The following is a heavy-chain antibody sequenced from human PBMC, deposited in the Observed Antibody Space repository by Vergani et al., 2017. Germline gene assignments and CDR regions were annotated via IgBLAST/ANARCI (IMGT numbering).Heavy chain of an antibody. CDR2: IYYSGST. Sequence: QVQLQESGPGLVKPSETLSLTCTVSGGSISSYYWSWIRQPPGKGLEWIGYIYYSGSTNYNPSLKSRVTISVDTSKNQFSLKLSSVTAADTAVYYCARESGSSSWYPNPFDYWGQGTLVTVSS. J-gene: IGHJ4*02. CDR3: ARESGSSSWYPNPFDY. CDR1: GGSISSYY. D-gene: IGHD6-13*01. V-gene: IGHV4-59*01.